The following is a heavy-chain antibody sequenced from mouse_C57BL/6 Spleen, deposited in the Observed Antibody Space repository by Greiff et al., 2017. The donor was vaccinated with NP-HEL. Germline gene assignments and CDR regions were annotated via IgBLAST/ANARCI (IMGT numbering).Heavy chain of an antibody. D-gene: IGHD6-5*01. Sequence: QVQLQQPGAELVRPGSSVKLSCKASGYTFTSYWMHWVKQRPIQGLEWIGNIDPSDSETHYNQKFKDKATLTVDKSSSTAYMQLSSLTSEDSAVYYCATRGAYGNAMDYWGQGTSVTVSS. CDR3: ATRGAYGNAMDY. J-gene: IGHJ4*01. CDR2: IDPSDSET. V-gene: IGHV1-52*01. CDR1: GYTFTSYW.